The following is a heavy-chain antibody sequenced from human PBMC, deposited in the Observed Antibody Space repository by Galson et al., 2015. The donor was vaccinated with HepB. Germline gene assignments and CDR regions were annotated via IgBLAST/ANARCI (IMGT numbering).Heavy chain of an antibody. J-gene: IGHJ6*02. V-gene: IGHV3-49*04. Sequence: SLRLSCAASGFTFGDYAMSWVRQAPGKGLEWVGFIRSKAYGGTTEYAASVKGRFTISRDDSKSIAYLQMNSLKTEDTAVYYCANLQRGSGSWYYYGMDVWGQGTTVTVSS. CDR1: GFTFGDYA. CDR3: ANLQRGSGSWYYYGMDV. CDR2: IRSKAYGGTT. D-gene: IGHD3-10*01.